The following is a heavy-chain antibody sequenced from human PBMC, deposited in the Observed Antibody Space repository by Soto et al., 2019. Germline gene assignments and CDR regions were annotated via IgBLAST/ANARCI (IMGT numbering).Heavy chain of an antibody. CDR1: GGTFSSYA. CDR3: ARDGWKGNACDI. J-gene: IGHJ3*02. D-gene: IGHD1-1*01. CDR2: IIPIFGTA. Sequence: QVPLVQSWGEVKKPRSSVKVSCKASGGTFSSYAISWVRQAPGQGLEWMGGIIPIFGTANYAQKFQGRVTITADESTSTAYMELSSLRSEDTAVYYCARDGWKGNACDIWGQGTMVTVSS. V-gene: IGHV1-69*12.